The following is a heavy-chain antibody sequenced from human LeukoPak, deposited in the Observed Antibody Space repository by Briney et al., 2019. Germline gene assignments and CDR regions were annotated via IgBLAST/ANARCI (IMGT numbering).Heavy chain of an antibody. J-gene: IGHJ4*02. V-gene: IGHV1-2*02. CDR3: ARDHNSENWGSLGG. D-gene: IGHD7-27*01. CDR2: INPNTGGT. CDR1: GYTFTAYY. Sequence: ASVKVSCRASGYTFTAYYIHWVRQAPGQGLEWMGWINPNTGGTNYAQKFQGRVTMTRDTSINTACMDLSRLTSDDTALYYCARDHNSENWGSLGGWGQGTLVTVSS.